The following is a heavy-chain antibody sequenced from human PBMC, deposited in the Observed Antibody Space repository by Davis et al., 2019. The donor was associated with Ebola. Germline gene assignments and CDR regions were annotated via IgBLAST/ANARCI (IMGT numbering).Heavy chain of an antibody. Sequence: GGSLRLSCTASGFAFSTYGMHWVRQAPGKGLEWVAFIQYEGNKKFYADSVKGRFTISRDNPRNTLYLQMNSLRDDDAAVYFCAKDGSIVINPYYGVDVWGQGTTVAVSS. CDR1: GFAFSTYG. J-gene: IGHJ6*02. V-gene: IGHV3-30*02. D-gene: IGHD3-10*01. CDR2: IQYEGNKK. CDR3: AKDGSIVINPYYGVDV.